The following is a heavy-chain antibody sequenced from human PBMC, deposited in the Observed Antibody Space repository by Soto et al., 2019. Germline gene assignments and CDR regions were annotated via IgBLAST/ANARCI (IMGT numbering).Heavy chain of an antibody. CDR2: IRSKAYGGTT. V-gene: IGHV3-49*04. CDR3: TREWSGIAAAGTQNYYYYYGMDV. Sequence: GSLSLSCTASGFTFGDYAMSWVRQSPGKGLDWVGFIRSKAYGGTTEYAASVKGRFTISRDDSKSIAYLQMNSLKTEDTAVYYCTREWSGIAAAGTQNYYYYYGMDVWGQGTTVTVSS. D-gene: IGHD6-13*01. CDR1: GFTFGDYA. J-gene: IGHJ6*02.